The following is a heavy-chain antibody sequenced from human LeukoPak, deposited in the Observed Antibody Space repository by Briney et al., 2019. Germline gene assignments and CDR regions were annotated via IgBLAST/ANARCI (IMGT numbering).Heavy chain of an antibody. V-gene: IGHV1-2*02. CDR1: GYTFTGYY. CDR2: INPNSDGT. J-gene: IGHJ6*03. Sequence: GASVKVSCKASGYTFTGYYMHWVRQAPGQGLEWMGWINPNSDGTNYAQKFQGRVTMTRDTSISTAYMELSRLRSDDTAVYYCARELWVYSSGSASYYMDVWGKGTTVTISS. D-gene: IGHD6-19*01. CDR3: ARELWVYSSGSASYYMDV.